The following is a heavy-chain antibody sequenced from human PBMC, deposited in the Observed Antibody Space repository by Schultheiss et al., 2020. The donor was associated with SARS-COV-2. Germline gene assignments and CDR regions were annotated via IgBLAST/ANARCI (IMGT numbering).Heavy chain of an antibody. Sequence: TWIRQPPGKGLEWVSAISGSGGSTYYADSVKGRFTISRDNSKNTLYLQMNSLRAEDTAVYYCAKQYSSSWGYYYGMDVWGQGTTVTVSS. CDR2: ISGSGGST. CDR3: AKQYSSSWGYYYGMDV. J-gene: IGHJ6*02. D-gene: IGHD6-13*01. V-gene: IGHV3-23*01.